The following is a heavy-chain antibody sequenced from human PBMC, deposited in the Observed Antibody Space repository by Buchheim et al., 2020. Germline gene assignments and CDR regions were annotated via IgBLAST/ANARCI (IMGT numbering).Heavy chain of an antibody. CDR1: GGSISSYY. Sequence: QVQLQESGPGLVKPSETLSLTCTVSGGSISSYYWSWIRQPPGKGLEWIGYIYYSGSTNYNPSLKSRVTISVDTSKNQFSLKLSSVTAADTAVYYCARSIVGRWYPITEDNWFDPWGQGTL. CDR3: ARSIVGRWYPITEDNWFDP. CDR2: IYYSGST. D-gene: IGHD3-3*02. J-gene: IGHJ5*02. V-gene: IGHV4-59*01.